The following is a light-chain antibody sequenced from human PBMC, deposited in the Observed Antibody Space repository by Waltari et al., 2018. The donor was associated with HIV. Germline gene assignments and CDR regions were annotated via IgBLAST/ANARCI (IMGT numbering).Light chain of an antibody. CDR2: GAS. CDR3: HQYGSSPET. V-gene: IGKV3-20*01. CDR1: QPVSSSH. J-gene: IGKJ1*01. Sequence: LTQSPGPLSLSPGEAAILSCRTSQPVSSSHLGWYQQKPGQAPRLLFYGASTRAAGIQDRFSGSGSGADFTLSISRLEPEDFAVYYCHQYGSSPETFGQGTKV.